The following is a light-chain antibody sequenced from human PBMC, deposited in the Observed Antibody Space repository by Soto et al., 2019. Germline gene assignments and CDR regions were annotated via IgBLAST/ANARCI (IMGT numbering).Light chain of an antibody. J-gene: IGLJ1*01. V-gene: IGLV2-14*01. CDR2: EVS. CDR1: NSDVGGYNY. CDR3: SSYISSTTLYV. Sequence: QSALTQPASVSGSPGQSITISCTGTNSDVGGYNYVSWYQQHPGKAPKLMIYEVSSRPSGVSNRFSGSKSGNTASLTISWLRAEDEADYYCSSYISSTTLYVFGTGTKVTVL.